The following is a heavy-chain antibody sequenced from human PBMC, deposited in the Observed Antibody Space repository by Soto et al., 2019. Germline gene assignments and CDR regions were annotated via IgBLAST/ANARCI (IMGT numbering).Heavy chain of an antibody. J-gene: IGHJ3*02. V-gene: IGHV1-46*03. CDR1: GYTFTSYY. Sequence: ASVKVFCKASGYTFTSYYMHWVRQAPGQGLEWMGIINPSGGSTSYAQKFQGRVTMTRDTSTSTVYMELSSLRSEDTAVYYCARSDCSSTSCPGAFDIWGQGTMVTVSS. CDR3: ARSDCSSTSCPGAFDI. D-gene: IGHD2-2*01. CDR2: INPSGGST.